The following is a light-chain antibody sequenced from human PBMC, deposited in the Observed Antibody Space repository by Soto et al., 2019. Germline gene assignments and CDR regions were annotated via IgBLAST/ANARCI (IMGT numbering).Light chain of an antibody. V-gene: IGKV3-15*01. Sequence: EIVMTQSPATLSVSPGERATLSCRASQSVTSNLAWYQQQPGQAPRLLIYGAYTRATGIPARFSFSGSGTEFTLTISCLQTEDFESYYCQQYNNWPYTFGQGTKLEIK. CDR1: QSVTSN. J-gene: IGKJ2*01. CDR3: QQYNNWPYT. CDR2: GAY.